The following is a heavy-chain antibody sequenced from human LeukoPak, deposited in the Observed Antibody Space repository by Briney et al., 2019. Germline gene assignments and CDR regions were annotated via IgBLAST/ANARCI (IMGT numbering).Heavy chain of an antibody. CDR3: ARDSSSWDEYYYYYYMDV. CDR2: IIPIFGTA. D-gene: IGHD6-13*01. Sequence: ASVKVSCKASGGTFSSYAISWVRQAPGRGLEWRGGIIPIFGTANYAQKFQGRVTITTDESTSTAYMELSSLRSEDTAVYYCARDSSSWDEYYYYYYMDVWGKGTTVTVSS. V-gene: IGHV1-69*05. CDR1: GGTFSSYA. J-gene: IGHJ6*03.